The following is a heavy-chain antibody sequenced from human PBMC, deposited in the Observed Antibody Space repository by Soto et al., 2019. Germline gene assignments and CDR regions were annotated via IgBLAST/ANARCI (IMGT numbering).Heavy chain of an antibody. Sequence: GESLKISCKGSGYSFTSYWICWVRQMPGKGLEWMGIIYPGDSDTRYSPSFQGQVTISADKAISTAYLQWSSLKASDTAMYYCARQNGYCSCWYRTVRNYYYGMDVWGQGTTVTVSS. CDR2: IYPGDSDT. CDR1: GYSFTSYW. CDR3: ARQNGYCSCWYRTVRNYYYGMDV. V-gene: IGHV5-51*01. D-gene: IGHD6-13*01. J-gene: IGHJ6*02.